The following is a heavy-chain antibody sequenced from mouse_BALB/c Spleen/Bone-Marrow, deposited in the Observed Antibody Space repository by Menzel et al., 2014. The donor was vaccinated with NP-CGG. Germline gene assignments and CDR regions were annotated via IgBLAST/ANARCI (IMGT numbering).Heavy chain of an antibody. CDR1: GYTFTTYW. Sequence: VQLQQSGAELVTPGASVKLSCKASGYTFTTYWMHWVKQRPGHGLEWIGQVDPSDGYTNYSQMFKGKATLTVDKSSSTAYMQLSSLSSEDSAVYYCARGDDNFAWFAYWGQGTLVTVSA. J-gene: IGHJ3*01. CDR2: VDPSDGYT. D-gene: IGHD2-1*01. V-gene: IGHV1-69*02. CDR3: ARGDDNFAWFAY.